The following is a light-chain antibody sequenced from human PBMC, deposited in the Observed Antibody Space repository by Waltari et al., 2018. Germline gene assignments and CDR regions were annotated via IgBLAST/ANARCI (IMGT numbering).Light chain of an antibody. CDR3: AAWDDSLNGQNV. V-gene: IGLV1-44*01. J-gene: IGLJ1*01. CDR2: SND. CDR1: SSNIGSKS. Sequence: QSVLTQPPSASGPPGQRVTTSCSGTSSNIGSKSVNWYQHPPGTAPKLLIYSNDQRPSGVPDRFSGSKSGTSASLAISGLQSEDEAVYYCAAWDDSLNGQNVFGTGTKVTVL.